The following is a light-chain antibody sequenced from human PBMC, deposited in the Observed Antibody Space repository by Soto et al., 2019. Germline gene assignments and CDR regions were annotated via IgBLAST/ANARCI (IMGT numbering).Light chain of an antibody. J-gene: IGLJ1*01. CDR3: SSYTSSSTLGV. V-gene: IGLV2-14*01. CDR1: SSDVGGYNY. CDR2: EVS. Sequence: GASSDVGGYNYVSWYQQHPGKAPKLMIYEVSNRPSGVSNRFSGSKSGNTASLTISGLQAEDEADYYCSSYTSSSTLGVFGTGTKVTAL.